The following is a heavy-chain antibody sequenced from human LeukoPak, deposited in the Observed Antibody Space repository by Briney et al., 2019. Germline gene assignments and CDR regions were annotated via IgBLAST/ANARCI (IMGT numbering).Heavy chain of an antibody. CDR2: IRPHTGET. Sequence: GASVKVSCKASGYNFPSYGINWVRQAPGQGLEWMGWIRPHTGETSSAQRFQDRVTMTTDTSTTTAYMELRSLRFDDTAVYYCARDRGGKGSAIFYWGQGSLVTVSS. V-gene: IGHV1-18*01. CDR1: GYNFPSYG. D-gene: IGHD2-2*01. J-gene: IGHJ4*02. CDR3: ARDRGGKGSAIFY.